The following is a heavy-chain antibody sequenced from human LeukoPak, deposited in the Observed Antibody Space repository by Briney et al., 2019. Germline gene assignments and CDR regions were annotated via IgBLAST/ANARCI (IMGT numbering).Heavy chain of an antibody. V-gene: IGHV3-30-3*01. CDR1: GFTLSRYA. D-gene: IGHD3-3*01. Sequence: PGGSLRLSCATSGFTLSRYAMHWVRQAPGKGLEWVALISYDANIGSNKYYADSVKGRFTISRDNSKNTLYLQMNSLRAEDTAVYYCARDGGYDFWSGYYQDYWGQRTLVTVSS. CDR2: ISYDANIGSNK. J-gene: IGHJ4*02. CDR3: ARDGGYDFWSGYYQDY.